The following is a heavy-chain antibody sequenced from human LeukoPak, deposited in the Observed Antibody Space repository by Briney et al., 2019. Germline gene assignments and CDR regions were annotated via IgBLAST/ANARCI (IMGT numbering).Heavy chain of an antibody. Sequence: PGGSLRLSCAASGFTFSSYGMHWVRQAPGKGLEWVAVIWYDGSNKYYADSVKGRFTISRDNSKNTLYLQMNSLRAEDTAVYYCARGNDSSGYGAFDIWGQGTMVTVSS. CDR3: ARGNDSSGYGAFDI. V-gene: IGHV3-33*01. J-gene: IGHJ3*02. CDR1: GFTFSSYG. CDR2: IWYDGSNK. D-gene: IGHD3-22*01.